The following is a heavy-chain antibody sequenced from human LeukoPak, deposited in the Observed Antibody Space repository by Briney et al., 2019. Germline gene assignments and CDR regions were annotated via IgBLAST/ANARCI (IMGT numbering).Heavy chain of an antibody. Sequence: GGSLRLSCAASGFNFINFPMTWFRQAPGKGLEWVSLICANGDTNYAESAKDRFTISRDNSKRTLFLEMHSLRVEDTAVYYCARWNRMANREFFDWGQGTLVVVAS. D-gene: IGHD1-1*01. CDR3: ARWNRMANREFFD. J-gene: IGHJ4*02. CDR1: GFNFINFP. V-gene: IGHV3-23*01. CDR2: ICANGDT.